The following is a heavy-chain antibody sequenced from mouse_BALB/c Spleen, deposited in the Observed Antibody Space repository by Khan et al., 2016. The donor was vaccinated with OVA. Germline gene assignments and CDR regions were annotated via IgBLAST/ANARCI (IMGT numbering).Heavy chain of an antibody. V-gene: IGHV5-6*01. D-gene: IGHD1-1*01. CDR2: VSTGGHYT. CDR1: GFTFNTYG. J-gene: IGHJ3*01. CDR3: ARLAYFYDSEGFAY. Sequence: EVELVESGGDVVKPGGSLKISCAASGFTFNTYGMSWVRQTPDKRLEWVATVSTGGHYTYYPDTVKGRFTISRDNAKDTLYLQMSSLKSEDTAMFYCARLAYFYDSEGFAYWGQGTLVTVSA.